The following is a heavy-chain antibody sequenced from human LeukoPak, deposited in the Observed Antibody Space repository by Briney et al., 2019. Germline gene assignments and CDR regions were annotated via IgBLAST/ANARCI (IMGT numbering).Heavy chain of an antibody. CDR3: AREESPGYYFDY. V-gene: IGHV1-46*01. Sequence: GASVKVSCKVSGYTFTSYYMHWVRQAPGQGLEWMGIINPSGGSTSYAQKFQGRVTMTRDTSTSTVYMELSSLRSEDTAVYYCAREESPGYYFDYWGQGTLVTVSS. CDR1: GYTFTSYY. J-gene: IGHJ4*02. CDR2: INPSGGST.